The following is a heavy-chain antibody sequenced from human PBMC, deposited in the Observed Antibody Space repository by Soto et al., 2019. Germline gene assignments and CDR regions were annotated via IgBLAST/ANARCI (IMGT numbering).Heavy chain of an antibody. CDR3: ARRAVVAVTGSLDNWLDP. D-gene: IGHD2-21*01. CDR1: GGSINSYY. CDR2: IYYSGST. J-gene: IGHJ5*02. V-gene: IGHV4-59*01. Sequence: SETLSLTCTVSGGSINSYYWIWIRQPPGKGLEYIGDIYYSGSTNYNPSLKSRVTISVDTSRNQFSLKVNSVTAADTAVYYCARRAVVAVTGSLDNWLDPWGQGILVT.